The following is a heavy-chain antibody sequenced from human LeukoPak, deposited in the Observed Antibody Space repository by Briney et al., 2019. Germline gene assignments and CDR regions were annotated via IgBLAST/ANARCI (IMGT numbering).Heavy chain of an antibody. D-gene: IGHD3-3*01. J-gene: IGHJ4*02. CDR1: GGTFSSYS. Sequence: GASVKVSCKASGGTFSSYSISWVRQAPGQGLEWMGGIIPIVGTANYAQKFQGRVTITADASTGTAYMELSRLRSEDTAVYYCARVEPYHFWSGYYNIAYWGQGTLVTVSS. V-gene: IGHV1-69*13. CDR2: IIPIVGTA. CDR3: ARVEPYHFWSGYYNIAY.